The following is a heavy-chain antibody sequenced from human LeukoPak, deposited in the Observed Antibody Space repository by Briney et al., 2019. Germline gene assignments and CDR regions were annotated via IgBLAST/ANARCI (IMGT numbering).Heavy chain of an antibody. CDR1: GYTFTSYG. CDR2: ISVYNGNT. V-gene: IGHV1-18*01. CDR3: ARAPYYQLLYHNYYGMDV. D-gene: IGHD2-2*01. Sequence: ASVKVSCKASGYTFTSYGFTWVRQAPGQGLEWMGWISVYNGNTNYSQSLQGRVSMTIDTSATTAYMELSSLRSEDTAVYYCARAPYYQLLYHNYYGMDVWGQGTTVTVSS. J-gene: IGHJ6*02.